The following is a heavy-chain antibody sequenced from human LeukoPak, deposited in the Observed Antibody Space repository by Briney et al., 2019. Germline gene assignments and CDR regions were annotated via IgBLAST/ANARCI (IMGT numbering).Heavy chain of an antibody. V-gene: IGHV4-61*02. J-gene: IGHJ4*02. Sequence: PSQTLSLTCTVSGGSISSGSYYWSWIRQPAGKGLEWIGRIYTSGSTNYNPSLKSRVTISVDTSKNQFSLKLSSVTAADTAVYYCARAKDSSGYYSLYYFDNWGQGTLVTVSS. D-gene: IGHD3-22*01. CDR2: IYTSGST. CDR1: GGSISSGSYY. CDR3: ARAKDSSGYYSLYYFDN.